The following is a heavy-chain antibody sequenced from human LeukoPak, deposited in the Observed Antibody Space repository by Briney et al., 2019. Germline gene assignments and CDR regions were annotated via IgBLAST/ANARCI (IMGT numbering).Heavy chain of an antibody. D-gene: IGHD3-16*02. V-gene: IGHV1-3*01. Sequence: ASVKVSCKASGYTFTSYAMHWVRQAPGQRLEWMGWINAGNGNTKYSQKFQGRVTITRDTSASTAYMELSSVRSEDTAVYYCASGDYVWGSYRPVPPPDYWGQGTLVTVSS. CDR3: ASGDYVWGSYRPVPPPDY. CDR1: GYTFTSYA. J-gene: IGHJ4*02. CDR2: INAGNGNT.